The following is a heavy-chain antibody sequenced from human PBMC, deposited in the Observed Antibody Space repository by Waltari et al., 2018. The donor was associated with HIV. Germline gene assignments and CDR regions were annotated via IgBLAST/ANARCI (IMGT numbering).Heavy chain of an antibody. CDR2: MYYGGST. Sequence: QLQLQESGPGLVKPSETLSLTCTVSGGPISSSEYYWGWIRQPPGNGLEWIGNMYYGGSTYHNPPLKSRVTISVDTSKNQFSLKLDSVTAADTAVYFCARQVRGHGFLANLYYFDFWGQGALVTVSS. D-gene: IGHD3-3*01. V-gene: IGHV4-39*01. CDR1: GGPISSSEYY. CDR3: ARQVRGHGFLANLYYFDF. J-gene: IGHJ4*02.